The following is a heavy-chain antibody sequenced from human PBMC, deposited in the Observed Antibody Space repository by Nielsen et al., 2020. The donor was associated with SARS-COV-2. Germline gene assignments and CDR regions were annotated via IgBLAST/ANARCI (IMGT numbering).Heavy chain of an antibody. CDR2: INSNSGGT. V-gene: IGHV1-8*01. D-gene: IGHD2-15*01. CDR3: ARGKGRDIVVVVARYYYYYYMDV. Sequence: WVRQAPGQGLEWMGRINSNSGGTNFAQKFQGRVTMTRNTSISTAYMELSSLRSEDTAVYYCARGKGRDIVVVVARYYYYYYMDVWGKGTTVTVSS. J-gene: IGHJ6*03.